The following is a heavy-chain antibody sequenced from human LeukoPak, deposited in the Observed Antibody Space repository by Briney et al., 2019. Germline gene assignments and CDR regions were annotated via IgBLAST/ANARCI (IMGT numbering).Heavy chain of an antibody. D-gene: IGHD3-22*01. J-gene: IGHJ4*02. Sequence: SGASLRLSCAASGFTFSSYWMHWVRQAPGKGLVWVSRINSDGSSTNYADSVKGRFTISRDNAKNTLYLQMNSLRAEDTAVYYCARANNTRTYYYDSSGYRGYWGQGTLVTVSS. V-gene: IGHV3-74*01. CDR2: INSDGSST. CDR3: ARANNTRTYYYDSSGYRGY. CDR1: GFTFSSYW.